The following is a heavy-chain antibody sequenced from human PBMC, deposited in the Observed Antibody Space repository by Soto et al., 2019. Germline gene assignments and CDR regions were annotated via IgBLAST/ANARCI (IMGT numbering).Heavy chain of an antibody. V-gene: IGHV1-3*05. CDR3: AIGFALFFDP. CDR1: GYTFTNYA. CDR2: INAGNGNT. J-gene: IGHJ5*02. Sequence: QVQLVHSGAEEKKPGATVKVSCKASGYTFTNYAMDWVRQATGQRLEWMGWINAGNGNTKYSQKFQGRVTITRDTSASKAYIELSSLRSEDTAVYYCAIGFALFFDPWGQGSMVTVYS. D-gene: IGHD3-3*01.